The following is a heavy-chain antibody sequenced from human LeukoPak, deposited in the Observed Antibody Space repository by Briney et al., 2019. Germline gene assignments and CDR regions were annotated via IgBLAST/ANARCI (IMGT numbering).Heavy chain of an antibody. CDR2: ISAYNGIT. Sequence: ASVKVSCKASGYTFTSYGITRVRQAPGQGLEWMGWISAYNGITNYAQKLQGRVTMTTDTSTSTAYMELRSLRSDDTAVYYCARDLTTTSSSLSGYWGQGTLVTVSS. CDR1: GYTFTSYG. D-gene: IGHD6-6*01. V-gene: IGHV1-18*01. CDR3: ARDLTTTSSSLSGY. J-gene: IGHJ4*02.